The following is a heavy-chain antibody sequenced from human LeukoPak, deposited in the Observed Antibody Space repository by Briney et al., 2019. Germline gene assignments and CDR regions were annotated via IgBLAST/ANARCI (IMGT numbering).Heavy chain of an antibody. D-gene: IGHD6-13*01. CDR1: GGSISSYY. CDR2: IYTSGST. CDR3: ASGSSSWTVDY. Sequence: SETLSLTCTVSGGSISSYYWSWIRQPAGKGLEWIGRIYTSGSTNYNPSLKSRVTMSVDTSKNQFSLKLSSVTAVDTAVYYCASGSSSWTVDYWGQGTLVTVSS. V-gene: IGHV4-4*07. J-gene: IGHJ4*02.